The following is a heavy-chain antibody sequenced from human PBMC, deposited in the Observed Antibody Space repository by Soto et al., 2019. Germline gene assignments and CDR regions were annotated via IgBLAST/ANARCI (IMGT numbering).Heavy chain of an antibody. J-gene: IGHJ4*02. Sequence: EVQLVESGGGLVKPGGSLRLSCAASGFTFSNAWMSWVRQAPGKGLEWVGRIKSKTDGRTTDYAAPVKGRFTISRDDSKNTLYLQMNSLKTEDTAVYYCTPTGYSSNWYGGYYWGQGTLVTVSS. CDR3: TPTGYSSNWYGGYY. V-gene: IGHV3-15*01. D-gene: IGHD6-13*01. CDR2: IKSKTDGRTT. CDR1: GFTFSNAW.